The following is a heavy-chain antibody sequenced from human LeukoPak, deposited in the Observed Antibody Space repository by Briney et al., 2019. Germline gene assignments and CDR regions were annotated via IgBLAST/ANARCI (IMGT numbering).Heavy chain of an antibody. V-gene: IGHV3-30*02. D-gene: IGHD6-6*01. Sequence: GGTLRLSCAVSGFNLNSYAMHWVRQAPGKGLEWVAVIRHDEANSFYADSVQGRFTISRDTSKKLLYLQMNSLSVEDTAVYYCAKEYTPSSPLGELDSWGQGTLVTVSS. CDR2: IRHDEANS. CDR3: AKEYTPSSPLGELDS. CDR1: GFNLNSYA. J-gene: IGHJ4*02.